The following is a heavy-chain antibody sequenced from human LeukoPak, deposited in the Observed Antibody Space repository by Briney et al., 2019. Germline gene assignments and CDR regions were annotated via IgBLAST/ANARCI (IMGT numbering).Heavy chain of an antibody. J-gene: IGHJ4*02. CDR2: INHSGST. V-gene: IGHV4-34*01. CDR3: ARRSMVRGVRSRAFDY. CDR1: GGSFSGYY. Sequence: SETLSLTCAVYGGSFSGYYWSWIRQPPGKGLEWIGEINHSGSTNYNPSLKSRVTISVDTSKNQFSLKLSSVTAADTAVYYCARRSMVRGVRSRAFDYWGQGTLVTVSS. D-gene: IGHD3-10*01.